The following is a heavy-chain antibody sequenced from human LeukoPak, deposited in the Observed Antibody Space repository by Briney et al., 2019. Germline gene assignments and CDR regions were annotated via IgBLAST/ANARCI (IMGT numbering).Heavy chain of an antibody. V-gene: IGHV4-30-2*01. CDR1: GGSISSGGYS. CDR3: ARGGGSSGYYLDY. CDR2: IYHSGST. J-gene: IGHJ4*02. D-gene: IGHD3-22*01. Sequence: SETLSLTCAVSGGSISSGGYSWSWIRQPPGKSLEWIGYIYHSGSTYYNPSLKSRVTISVDRSKNQFSLKLSSVTAADTAVYYCARGGGSSGYYLDYWGQGTLVTVSS.